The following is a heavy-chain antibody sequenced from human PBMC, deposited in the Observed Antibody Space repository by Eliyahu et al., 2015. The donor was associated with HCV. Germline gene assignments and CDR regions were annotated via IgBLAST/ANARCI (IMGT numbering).Heavy chain of an antibody. J-gene: IGHJ4*02. V-gene: IGHV1-2*06. D-gene: IGHD1-26*01. CDR2: INPNSGDT. CDR1: GYTFSAYY. CDR3: ARTLYNGRYGDYFDY. Sequence: QVQLVQSGAEVKKPGASVTVXCKASGYTFSAYYIHWVRQAPGQGLEWMGRINPNSGDTNYAPKFQGRVTMTRDTSITTVYLDLSRLTSDDTAVFYCARTLYNGRYGDYFDYWGQGTLVTVSS.